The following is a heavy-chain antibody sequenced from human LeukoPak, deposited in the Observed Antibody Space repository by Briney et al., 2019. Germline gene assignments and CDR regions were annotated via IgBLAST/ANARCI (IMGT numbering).Heavy chain of an antibody. J-gene: IGHJ6*03. CDR1: GFTFTSNA. CDR2: ISASGGSI. V-gene: IGHV3-23*01. Sequence: GGSLRLSCAASGFTFTSNAVSWVRQAPGKGLEWVSTISASGGSIYYAGSVKGRFTISRDISKNTLYLQMNSLRAEDTAVYHCAIEYHYYMDVWGKGTTVTVSS. CDR3: AIEYHYYMDV.